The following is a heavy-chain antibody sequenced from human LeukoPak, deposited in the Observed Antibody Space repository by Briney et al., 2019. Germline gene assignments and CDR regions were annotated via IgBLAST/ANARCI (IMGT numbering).Heavy chain of an antibody. D-gene: IGHD3-10*01. CDR2: ISGSGGST. V-gene: IGHV3-23*01. Sequence: GGSLRLSCAASGFTFSSYAMSWVRQAPGKGLEWVSAISGSGGSTYYADSVKGRFTISRDNSKNTLYLQMNSLRAEDTAVYYCAKVGVRGVILGRFDPWGQGTLGTVSS. CDR3: AKVGVRGVILGRFDP. J-gene: IGHJ5*02. CDR1: GFTFSSYA.